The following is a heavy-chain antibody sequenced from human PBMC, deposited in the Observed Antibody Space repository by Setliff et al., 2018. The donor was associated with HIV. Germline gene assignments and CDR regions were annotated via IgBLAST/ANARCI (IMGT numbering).Heavy chain of an antibody. D-gene: IGHD2-15*01. V-gene: IGHV1-46*01. CDR3: ARGVPRGGGNCWSSASLPPAGWFDP. CDR2: INPSGGST. J-gene: IGHJ5*02. CDR1: GYTFTSYY. Sequence: ASVKVSCKASGYTFTSYYMHWVRQAPGQGLEWMGIINPSGGSTSYAQKFQGRVTMTRDTSTSTVYMELSSLRSEDTAVYYCARGVPRGGGNCWSSASLPPAGWFDPWGQGTLVTVSS.